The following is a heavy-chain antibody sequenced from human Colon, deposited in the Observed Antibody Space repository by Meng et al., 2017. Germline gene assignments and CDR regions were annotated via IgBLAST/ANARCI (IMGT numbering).Heavy chain of an antibody. CDR2: IYYSVST. J-gene: IGHJ5*02. D-gene: IGHD4-17*01. CDR3: ARDRKHYGERGWFDP. V-gene: IGHV4-30-4*01. Sequence: DPGLVKLPQTLSATRTVSGGSISSGDYDWSWFRQTPEKGLEWIGYIYYSVSTYSNASLKSRVTISIDRSKNQFSLKLSSVTAADTAVYYCARDRKHYGERGWFDPWGQGTLVTVSS. CDR1: GGSISSGDYD.